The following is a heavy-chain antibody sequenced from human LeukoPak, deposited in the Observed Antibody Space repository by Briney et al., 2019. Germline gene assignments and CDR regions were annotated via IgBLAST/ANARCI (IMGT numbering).Heavy chain of an antibody. D-gene: IGHD2-15*01. Sequence: GESLKISCKGSGYDFSGDWIGWVRQMPGKGLEWMGIIYPGDSDTRYSPSFQGQVTISADKSISTAYLQWSSLKASDTAMYYCARQGVVAATPLWYWGQGTLVTVSS. J-gene: IGHJ4*02. CDR2: IYPGDSDT. CDR3: ARQGVVAATPLWY. V-gene: IGHV5-51*01. CDR1: GYDFSGDW.